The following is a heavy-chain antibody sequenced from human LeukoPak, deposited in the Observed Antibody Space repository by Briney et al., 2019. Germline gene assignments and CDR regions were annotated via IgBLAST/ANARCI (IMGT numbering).Heavy chain of an antibody. J-gene: IGHJ4*02. Sequence: PSETLSLTCTVSGGSISSSSYYWGWIRQPPGKGLEWIGSIYYSRSTYYNPSLKSRVTISVDTSKNQFSLKLSSVTAADTAVYYCARLGGMATILGFDYWGQGTLVTVSS. CDR3: ARLGGMATILGFDY. D-gene: IGHD5-24*01. CDR1: GGSISSSSYY. CDR2: IYYSRST. V-gene: IGHV4-39*01.